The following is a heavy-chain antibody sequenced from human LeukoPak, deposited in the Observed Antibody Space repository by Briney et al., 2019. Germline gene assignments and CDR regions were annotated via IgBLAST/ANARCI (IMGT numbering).Heavy chain of an antibody. V-gene: IGHV4-39*01. J-gene: IGHJ4*02. Sequence: SETLSLTCTVSGGSFSSSSYYWGWIRQPPGKGLEWIGSIYYSGSTYYNPSLKSRVTISVDTSKNQFSLKLSSVTAADTAVYYCARQIFGDYWGQGTLVTVSS. D-gene: IGHD2/OR15-2a*01. CDR2: IYYSGST. CDR1: GGSFSSSSYY. CDR3: ARQIFGDY.